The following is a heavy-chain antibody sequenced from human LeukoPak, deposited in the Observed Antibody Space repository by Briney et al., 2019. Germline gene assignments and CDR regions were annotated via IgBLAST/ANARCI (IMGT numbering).Heavy chain of an antibody. CDR3: ARDVAPRPYYYMDV. D-gene: IGHD6-6*01. Sequence: GSLRLSCAASEFTFTNYALSWVRQAPGKGLEWVSAISGSGDSPYYADSVKGRFTISRDNSKNTLFLQMTSLRAGDTAVYYCARDVAPRPYYYMDVWGRGTTVTVSS. CDR2: ISGSGDSP. J-gene: IGHJ6*03. CDR1: EFTFTNYA. V-gene: IGHV3-23*01.